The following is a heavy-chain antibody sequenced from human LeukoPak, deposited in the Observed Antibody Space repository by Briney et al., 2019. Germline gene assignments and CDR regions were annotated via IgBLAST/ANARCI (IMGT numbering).Heavy chain of an antibody. V-gene: IGHV4-39*07. CDR3: ARGGGSWYYDSSGHDAFDI. CDR1: GGSISSSSYY. CDR2: MYYSGST. Sequence: SETLSLTCTVSGGSISSSSYYWGWIRQPPGKGLEWIGSMYYSGSTYYNPSLKSRVTMSVDTSKNQFSLKLSSVTAADTAVYYCARGGGSWYYDSSGHDAFDIWGQGTMVTVSS. J-gene: IGHJ3*02. D-gene: IGHD3-22*01.